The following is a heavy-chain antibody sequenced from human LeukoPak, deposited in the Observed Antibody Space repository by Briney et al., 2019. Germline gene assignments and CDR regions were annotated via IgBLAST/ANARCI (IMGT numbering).Heavy chain of an antibody. Sequence: ASVKVSCKASGYHFPSFYIHWVRQAPGQGLEWMGMVDPSGGSTTYAQKFQGRVTMTRDMSTTTVYMELSSLRFEDTAVFFCAKDRGIAARYDSWGQGTLITVSS. CDR2: VDPSGGST. J-gene: IGHJ4*02. V-gene: IGHV1-46*01. CDR1: GYHFPSFY. CDR3: AKDRGIAARYDS. D-gene: IGHD6-6*01.